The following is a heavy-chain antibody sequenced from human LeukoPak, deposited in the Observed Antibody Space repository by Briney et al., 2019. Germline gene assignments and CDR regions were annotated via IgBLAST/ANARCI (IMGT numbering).Heavy chain of an antibody. CDR3: ARDEGYNQPTYFDY. D-gene: IGHD5-24*01. J-gene: IGHJ4*02. CDR1: GFTFSSYS. V-gene: IGHV3-21*01. CDR2: ISSSSSYI. Sequence: GGSLRLSCAASGFTFSSYSMNWVRQAPGKGLEWVSSISSSSSYIYYADSVKGRFTTSRDNAKNSLYLQMNSLRAEDTAVYYCARDEGYNQPTYFDYWGQGTLVTVSS.